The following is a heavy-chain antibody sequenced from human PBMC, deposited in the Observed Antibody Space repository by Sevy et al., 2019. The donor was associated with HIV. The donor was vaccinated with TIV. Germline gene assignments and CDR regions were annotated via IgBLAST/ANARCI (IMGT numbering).Heavy chain of an antibody. CDR3: ARGVYYGSGSRSTYYYYYGMDV. Sequence: SETLSLTCTVSGGSISSYYWSWIRQPAGKGLEWIGRIYTSGSTNYNPSLKSRVTMSVATSKNQFSLKLSSVTAADTAVYYCARGVYYGSGSRSTYYYYYGMDVWGQGTTVTVSS. V-gene: IGHV4-4*07. CDR1: GGSISSYY. D-gene: IGHD3-10*01. CDR2: IYTSGST. J-gene: IGHJ6*02.